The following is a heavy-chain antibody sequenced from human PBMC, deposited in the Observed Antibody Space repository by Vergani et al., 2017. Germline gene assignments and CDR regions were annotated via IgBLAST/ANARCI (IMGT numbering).Heavy chain of an antibody. D-gene: IGHD3-3*01. J-gene: IGHJ6*03. CDR1: GGSFSGYY. Sequence: QVQLQQWGAGLLKPSETLSLTCAVYGGSFSGYYWSWIRQPPGKGQEWIGEINHSGSTNYNPSLKRRVTISVDTSKNQFSLKLSSVTAADTAVYYCARVVPGADYDFWSGRGYYMDVWGKGTTVTVSS. CDR2: INHSGST. V-gene: IGHV4-34*01. CDR3: ARVVPGADYDFWSGRGYYMDV.